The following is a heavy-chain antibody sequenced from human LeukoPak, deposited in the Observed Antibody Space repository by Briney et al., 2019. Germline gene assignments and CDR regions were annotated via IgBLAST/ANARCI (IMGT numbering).Heavy chain of an antibody. Sequence: SETLSLTCTVSGGSISSYYWSWIRQPPGKGLEWIGEINHSGSTNYNPSLKSRVTISVDTSKNQFSLKLSSVTAADTAVYYCARRGYMVRGVREYYFDYWGQGTLVTVSS. CDR1: GGSISSYY. D-gene: IGHD3-10*01. CDR3: ARRGYMVRGVREYYFDY. V-gene: IGHV4-34*01. CDR2: INHSGST. J-gene: IGHJ4*02.